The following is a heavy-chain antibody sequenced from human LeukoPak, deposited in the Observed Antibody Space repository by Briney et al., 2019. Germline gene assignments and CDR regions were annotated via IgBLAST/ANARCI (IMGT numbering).Heavy chain of an antibody. CDR1: GYTLTELS. D-gene: IGHD1-26*01. CDR3: AAEVVGATRDAFDI. V-gene: IGHV1-24*01. J-gene: IGHJ3*02. CDR2: FDPEDGET. Sequence: GASVKVSCKVSGYTLTELSMHWVRQAPGKGLEWMGGFDPEDGETIYAQKFQGRVTMTEDTSTDTAYMELSSLKSEDTAVYYCAAEVVGATRDAFDIWGQGTMVTVSS.